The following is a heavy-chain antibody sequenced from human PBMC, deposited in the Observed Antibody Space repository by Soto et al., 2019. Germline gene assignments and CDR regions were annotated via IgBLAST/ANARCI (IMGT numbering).Heavy chain of an antibody. J-gene: IGHJ3*02. CDR1: GFTFSRYS. D-gene: IGHD4-17*01. Sequence: EVQLVESGGGLVQPGGSLRLSCAASGFTFSRYSMNWVRQAPGKGLEWVSYISSSSSTIYYADSVKGRFTISRDNAKNSLYLQMNSMRADDTVVYYCARDDAPPGYGDYLADAFDIWGHATMVTVSS. CDR2: ISSSSSTI. V-gene: IGHV3-48*01. CDR3: ARDDAPPGYGDYLADAFDI.